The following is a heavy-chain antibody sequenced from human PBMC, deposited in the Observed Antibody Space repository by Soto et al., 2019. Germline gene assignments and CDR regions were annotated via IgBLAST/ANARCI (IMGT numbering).Heavy chain of an antibody. CDR3: AILERRGYFDY. CDR1: GFTFSSYG. J-gene: IGHJ4*02. Sequence: QVQLVESGGGVVQPGRSPRLSCAASGFTFSSYGMHWVRQAPGKGLEWVAVIWYDGSNKYYADSVKGRFTISRDNSKNTLYLQMNSLRAEDTAVYYCAILERRGYFDYWGQGTLVTVSS. D-gene: IGHD1-1*01. V-gene: IGHV3-33*01. CDR2: IWYDGSNK.